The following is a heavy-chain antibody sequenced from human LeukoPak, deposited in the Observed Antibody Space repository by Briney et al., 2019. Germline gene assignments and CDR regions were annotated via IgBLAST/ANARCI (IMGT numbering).Heavy chain of an antibody. CDR3: ARAPKNYYDSSGPLDY. CDR1: GGTFSSYA. V-gene: IGHV1-69*05. J-gene: IGHJ4*02. Sequence: ASVKVSCKASGGTFSSYAISWVRQAPGQGLEWMGGIIPIFGTANYAQKFQGRVTITTDESTSTAYMELSSLRSEDTAVYYCARAPKNYYDSSGPLDYWGQGTLVTVSS. D-gene: IGHD3-22*01. CDR2: IIPIFGTA.